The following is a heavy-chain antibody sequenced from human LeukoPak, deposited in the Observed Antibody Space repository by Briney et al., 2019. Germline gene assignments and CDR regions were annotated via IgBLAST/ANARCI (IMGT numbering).Heavy chain of an antibody. CDR3: ARFLPANCSSTSCYYFDY. D-gene: IGHD2-2*01. CDR2: INHSGST. V-gene: IGHV4-34*01. CDR1: GGSFSGYY. J-gene: IGHJ4*02. Sequence: SETLSLTCAVYGGSFSGYYWSRIRQPPGKGLEWIGEINHSGSTNYNPSLKSRVTISVDTSKNQFSLKLSSVTAADTAVYYCARFLPANCSSTSCYYFDYWGQGTLVTVSS.